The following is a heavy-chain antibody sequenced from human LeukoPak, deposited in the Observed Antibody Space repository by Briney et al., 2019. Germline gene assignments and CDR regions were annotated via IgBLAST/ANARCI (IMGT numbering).Heavy chain of an antibody. D-gene: IGHD6-19*01. V-gene: IGHV4-39*01. Sequence: KTSETLSLTCTVSGGSISSSSYYWGWIRQPPGKGLEWIGSIYYSGSTYYNPSLKSRVTISVDTSKNQFSLKLSSVTAADTAVYYCARLTEWLSVYWGQGTLVTVSS. CDR2: IYYSGST. J-gene: IGHJ4*02. CDR3: ARLTEWLSVY. CDR1: GGSISSSSYY.